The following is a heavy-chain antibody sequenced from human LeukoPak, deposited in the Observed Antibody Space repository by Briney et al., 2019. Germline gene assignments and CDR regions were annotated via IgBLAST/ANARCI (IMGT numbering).Heavy chain of an antibody. CDR2: ISGNSST. CDR3: AKGYQLLFYYYYYMDV. V-gene: IGHV3-23*01. D-gene: IGHD2-2*01. CDR1: GFTFNNYA. Sequence: GGSLRLSCAASGFTFNNYAMSWVRQAPGKGLEWVSGISGNSSTYYADSVKGRFTISRDNSKNTFYLQMNSLRAEDTAVYYCAKGYQLLFYYYYYMDVWGKGTTVTVSS. J-gene: IGHJ6*03.